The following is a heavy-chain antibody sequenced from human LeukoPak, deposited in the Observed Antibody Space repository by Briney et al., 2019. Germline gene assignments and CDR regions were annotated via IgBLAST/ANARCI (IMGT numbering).Heavy chain of an antibody. J-gene: IGHJ4*02. CDR2: ISVYYGNT. CDR1: GYMFISYD. Sequence: GASVKVSCKTSGYMFISYDISWVGQAPGQGLEWMGWISVYYGNTIYGQNFQDRITMTADTSTSTVYLEMRSLGSDDTAVYYCAREGYCTGTNCYTNVGNFDYWGQGTLVTVSS. CDR3: AREGYCTGTNCYTNVGNFDY. D-gene: IGHD2-2*02. V-gene: IGHV1-18*04.